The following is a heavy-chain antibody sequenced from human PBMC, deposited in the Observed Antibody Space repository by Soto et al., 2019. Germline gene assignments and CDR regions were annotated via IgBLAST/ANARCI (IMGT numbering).Heavy chain of an antibody. D-gene: IGHD1-26*01. CDR2: INPNSGGT. CDR3: SRDPCGSYGDYACDT. CDR1: GYTFTAYY. J-gene: IGHJ3*02. V-gene: IGHV1-2*04. Sequence: ASVKVSCKASGYTFTAYYMHWVQQAPGQGLEWIGWINPNSGGTNYAQKFQGWVTMTRDTSISTAYMELSRLRSDYTAVYYCSRDPCGSYGDYACDTLGQVTMVIVSS.